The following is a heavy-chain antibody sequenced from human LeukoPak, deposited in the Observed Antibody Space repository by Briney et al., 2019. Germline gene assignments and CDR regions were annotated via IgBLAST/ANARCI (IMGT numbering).Heavy chain of an antibody. V-gene: IGHV3-23*01. J-gene: IGHJ4*02. D-gene: IGHD3-10*01. CDR3: AKRGVVIRGILVIGYHQEAYHYDF. CDR1: GISLSNYG. Sequence: GGSLRLSCVVSGISLSNYGMTWVRQAPGKGLEWVSYISERGGTTTYADSVKGRFTLSRDTSLNTLYLQMNNLRADDTAVYFCAKRGVVIRGILVIGYHQEAYHYDFWGQGGLVTVSS. CDR2: ISERGGTT.